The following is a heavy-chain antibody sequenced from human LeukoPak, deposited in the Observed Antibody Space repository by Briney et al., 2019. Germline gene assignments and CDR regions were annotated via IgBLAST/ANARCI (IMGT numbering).Heavy chain of an antibody. Sequence: GGSLRLSCAASGFTFSSYAMNWVRQAPGKGLEWVSAISGSGGSTYYADSVRGRFSISRDNSWNSLNLEMNSLRVEDTAVYFCAVQGGSGRKDFDYWGQGTLVTVSS. V-gene: IGHV3-23*01. CDR1: GFTFSSYA. D-gene: IGHD1-26*01. J-gene: IGHJ4*02. CDR2: ISGSGGST. CDR3: AVQGGSGRKDFDY.